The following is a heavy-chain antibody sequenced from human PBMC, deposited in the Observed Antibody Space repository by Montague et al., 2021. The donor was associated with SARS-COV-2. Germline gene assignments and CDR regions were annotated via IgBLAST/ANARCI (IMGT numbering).Heavy chain of an antibody. J-gene: IGHJ4*02. CDR2: IYYSGST. D-gene: IGHD3-22*01. CDR3: ARIWYISGHQGIYYFDY. V-gene: IGHV4-59*01. Sequence: SETLSLTCTVSGGSISSYYWSWIRQPPGKGLEWIGYIYYSGSTNYNPSLESRVTISVDTSKNQFSLKLSSVTAADTAVYYCARIWYISGHQGIYYFDYWGQGTLVTVSS. CDR1: GGSISSYY.